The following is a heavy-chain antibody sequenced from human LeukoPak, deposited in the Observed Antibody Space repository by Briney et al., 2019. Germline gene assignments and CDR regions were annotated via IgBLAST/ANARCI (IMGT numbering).Heavy chain of an antibody. D-gene: IGHD7-27*01. J-gene: IGHJ4*02. CDR3: ARGWGYFDY. V-gene: IGHV4-59*08. Sequence: SETLSLTCTVSGGSISSYSWTWIRQPPGKGLEWIANIYSSGSTDYNPSLKSRVTISVDTSKSQLSLKLNSVTAADTAVYCCARGWGYFDYWGQGTPVTVSS. CDR1: GGSISSYS. CDR2: IYSSGST.